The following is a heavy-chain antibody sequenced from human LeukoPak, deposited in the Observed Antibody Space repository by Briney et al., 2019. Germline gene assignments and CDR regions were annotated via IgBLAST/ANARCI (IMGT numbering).Heavy chain of an antibody. D-gene: IGHD6-13*01. CDR2: IYYSGST. CDR1: SGSISSSNYY. J-gene: IGHJ4*02. V-gene: IGHV4-39*01. CDR3: ARLSVGTFDY. Sequence: SETLSLTCTVSSGSISSSNYYWGWIRQPPGKGLEWIGNIYYSGSTYYNPSPKSRVTISVDTSKNQFSLKLTSVTAADTAVYYCARLSVGTFDYWGQGTLVTVSS.